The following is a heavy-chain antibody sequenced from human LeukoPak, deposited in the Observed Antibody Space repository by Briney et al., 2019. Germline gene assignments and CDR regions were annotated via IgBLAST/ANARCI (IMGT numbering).Heavy chain of an antibody. CDR1: GFTFSSYA. D-gene: IGHD3-22*01. CDR2: ISGSGGST. Sequence: GGSLRLSCAASGFTFSSYAMSWVRQAPGKGLEWVSAISGSGGSTYYADSVKGRFTISRDNSKNTLYLQMNSLRAEDTAVYYCAKVGEYYYDSSGYYAEYFQHWGRAPWSPSPQ. J-gene: IGHJ1*01. V-gene: IGHV3-23*01. CDR3: AKVGEYYYDSSGYYAEYFQH.